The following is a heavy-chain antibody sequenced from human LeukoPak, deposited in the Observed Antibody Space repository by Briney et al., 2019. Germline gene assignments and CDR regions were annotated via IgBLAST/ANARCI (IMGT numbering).Heavy chain of an antibody. Sequence: PGGSLRLSCAASGFTFKNYDMNWVRQAPGKGLEWVSYIGISSGNTKYADSVKGRFTISGDNAKNSLYLQMNSLRVEDTAVYYCARDHNYAFDNWGQGTLVTVSS. D-gene: IGHD1-1*01. CDR3: ARDHNYAFDN. V-gene: IGHV3-48*04. CDR2: IGISSGNT. CDR1: GFTFKNYD. J-gene: IGHJ4*02.